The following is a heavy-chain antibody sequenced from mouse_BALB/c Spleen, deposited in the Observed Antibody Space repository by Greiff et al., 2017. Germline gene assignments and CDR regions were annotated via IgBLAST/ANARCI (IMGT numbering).Heavy chain of an antibody. J-gene: IGHJ2*01. CDR1: GYSITSDYA. CDR3: ARGGLRRTFDY. CDR2: ISYSGST. V-gene: IGHV3-2*02. Sequence: EVQLQESGPGLVKPSQSLSLTCTVTGYSITSDYAWNWIRQFPGNKLEWMGYISYSGSTSYNPSLKSRISITRDTSKNQFFLQLNSVTTEDTATYYCARGGLRRTFDYWGQGTTLTVSS. D-gene: IGHD2-2*01.